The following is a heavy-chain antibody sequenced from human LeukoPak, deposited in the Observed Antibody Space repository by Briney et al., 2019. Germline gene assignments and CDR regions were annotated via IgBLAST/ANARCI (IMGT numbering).Heavy chain of an antibody. CDR1: GFTFSSYT. V-gene: IGHV3-30*04. Sequence: PGRSLRLSCAASGFTFSSYTMHWVRQAPGKGLEWVAVISYDENNKYYADSVKGRFTISRDNSKNTLYLQMNSLRAEDTVVYYCARAKQWLDAFDIWGQGTMVTVSS. J-gene: IGHJ3*02. D-gene: IGHD6-19*01. CDR3: ARAKQWLDAFDI. CDR2: ISYDENNK.